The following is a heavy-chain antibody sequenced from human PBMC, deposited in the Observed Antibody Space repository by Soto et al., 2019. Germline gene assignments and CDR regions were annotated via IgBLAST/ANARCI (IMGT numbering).Heavy chain of an antibody. V-gene: IGHV3-7*01. Sequence: GGSLRLSFAASGFTFSSYWMSWVRQAPGKGLEWVANIKQDGSEKYYVDSVKGRFTISRDNAKNSLYLQMNSLRAEDAAVYYCARDRSRGSCLFDPWGQGTLVTVSS. D-gene: IGHD2-15*01. CDR3: ARDRSRGSCLFDP. CDR1: GFTFSSYW. CDR2: IKQDGSEK. J-gene: IGHJ5*02.